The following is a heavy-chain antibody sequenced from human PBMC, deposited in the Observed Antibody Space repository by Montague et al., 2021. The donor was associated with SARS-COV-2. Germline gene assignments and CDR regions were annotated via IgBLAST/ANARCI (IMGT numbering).Heavy chain of an antibody. V-gene: IGHV6-1*01. D-gene: IGHD2-2*02. CDR3: ASIPVGSKYYFDF. CDR1: GDSVSSNLAT. Sequence: SAISGDSVSSNLATWNWIRQSPSRGLEWLGRTYYRSKWYNDYAESMKSRITIDPDTSKHQFSLHLNSVTPEDTAVYYCASIPVGSKYYFDFWGQGTLVTGSS. J-gene: IGHJ4*02. CDR2: TYYRSKWYN.